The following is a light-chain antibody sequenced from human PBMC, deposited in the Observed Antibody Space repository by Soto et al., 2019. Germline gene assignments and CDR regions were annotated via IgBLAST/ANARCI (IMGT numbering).Light chain of an antibody. CDR3: AAWDDILNGYV. Sequence: QSVLTQPPAASGSPGQRVTISCPGSSSNIERNTVTWYQQLPGTAPKLVIYSNYDRPSGVPDRFSGSTSGTSASLVIRGLQSEDEADYYCAAWDDILNGYVFGGGTKVTVL. J-gene: IGLJ1*01. CDR2: SNY. CDR1: SSNIERNT. V-gene: IGLV1-44*01.